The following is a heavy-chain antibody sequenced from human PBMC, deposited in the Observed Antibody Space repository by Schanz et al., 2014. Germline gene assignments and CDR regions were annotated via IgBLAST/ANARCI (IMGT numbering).Heavy chain of an antibody. J-gene: IGHJ3*02. V-gene: IGHV3-30*04. D-gene: IGHD2-2*01. CDR1: GFTFSSYT. CDR3: AKRCSSTSCSHGAFDM. Sequence: QVQLVESGGGVVQPGRSLRLSCAASGFTFSSYTMHWVRQAPGTGLEWVAVISYDGTNKYYADSVKGRFTISRDNSKNTLYLQMNSLRTEDTAMYYCAKRCSSTSCSHGAFDMWGQGTMVTVSS. CDR2: ISYDGTNK.